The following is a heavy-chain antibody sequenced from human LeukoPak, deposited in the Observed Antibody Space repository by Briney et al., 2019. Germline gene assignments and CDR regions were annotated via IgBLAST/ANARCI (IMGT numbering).Heavy chain of an antibody. CDR1: GFTFSSYW. D-gene: IGHD3-10*01. CDR3: ARDFLTVRGVIPY. CDR2: INSDGSST. J-gene: IGHJ4*02. Sequence: PGGSLRLSCAASGFTFSSYWMHWVRQAPGKGLVWVSRINSDGSSTSYADSVKGRFTISRDNAKNSLYLQMNSLRAEDTAVYYCARDFLTVRGVIPYWGQGTLVTVSS. V-gene: IGHV3-74*01.